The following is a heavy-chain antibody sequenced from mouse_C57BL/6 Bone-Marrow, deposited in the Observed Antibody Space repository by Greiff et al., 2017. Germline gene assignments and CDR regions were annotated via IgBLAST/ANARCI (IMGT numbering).Heavy chain of an antibody. CDR1: GYTFTSYW. CDR3: ARSGGYCGG. J-gene: IGHJ2*01. Sequence: QVQLQQPGAELVKPGASVKLSCKASGYTFTSYWMHWVKQRPGQGLEWIGMIHPNSGSTNYNEKFKSKDTLTVDKSSSTAYMQHSSLTSEDSAVYYCARSGGYCGGWGQGTTLTVSS. V-gene: IGHV1-64*01. CDR2: IHPNSGST. D-gene: IGHD2-3*01.